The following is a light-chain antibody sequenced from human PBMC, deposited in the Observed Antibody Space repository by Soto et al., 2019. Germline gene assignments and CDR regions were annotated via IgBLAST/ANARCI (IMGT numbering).Light chain of an antibody. CDR3: QQYYRTPLT. J-gene: IGKJ4*01. Sequence: DIVMTQSPDSLAVSLGGRATINCKSSQSVLYSSNNKNYLAWYQQKPGQPPKLLIYWASTRESGVPDRLSGSGSGTDFTLTISSLQAEDVAVYYCQQYYRTPLTFGGGTKVEIK. V-gene: IGKV4-1*01. CDR1: QSVLYSSNNKNY. CDR2: WAS.